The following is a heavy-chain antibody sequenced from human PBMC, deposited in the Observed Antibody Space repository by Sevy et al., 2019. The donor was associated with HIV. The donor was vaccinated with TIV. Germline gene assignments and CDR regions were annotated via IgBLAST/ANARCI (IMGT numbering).Heavy chain of an antibody. D-gene: IGHD1-1*01. CDR3: ARDSGLQLFRY. CDR2: VWYDGSDK. CDR1: GFSFSSYG. V-gene: IGHV3-33*01. J-gene: IGHJ4*02. Sequence: GGSLRLSCAASGFSFSSYGMHWVCKAPGKGLEWVALVWYDGSDKYYADSVKGRFTISRDNSKNTLHLQMNSLRVEDTAVYYCARDSGLQLFRYWGQGTLVTVSS.